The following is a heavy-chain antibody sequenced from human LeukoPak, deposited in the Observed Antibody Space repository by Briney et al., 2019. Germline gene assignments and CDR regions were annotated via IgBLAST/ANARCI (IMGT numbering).Heavy chain of an antibody. V-gene: IGHV4-59*08. CDR1: GGSISSYY. D-gene: IGHD6-13*01. Sequence: PSETLSLTCTVSGGSISSYYWSWIRQPPGKGLEWIGSIYYSGSTYYNPSLKSRVSISVDRSRNQFSLRLSSVTAADTAVYYCAKMGPAAAGIIDWGQGTLVTVSS. CDR2: IYYSGST. CDR3: AKMGPAAAGIID. J-gene: IGHJ4*02.